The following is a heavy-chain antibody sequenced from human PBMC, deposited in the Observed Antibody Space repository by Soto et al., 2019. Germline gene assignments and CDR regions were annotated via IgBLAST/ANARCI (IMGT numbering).Heavy chain of an antibody. V-gene: IGHV3-9*01. D-gene: IGHD6-25*01. CDR3: AKDKGGTPYYIDS. J-gene: IGHJ4*02. CDR1: GFNFGNYA. CDR2: INWNSDKV. Sequence: VLLVESGGGLVQPGRSLRLSCAVSGFNFGNYAMHWVRQAPGKGREWVAAINWNSDKVAYAGSVLGRFTIFRDSAKNSLHLQMNYLTTEDTALYYCAKDKGGTPYYIDSWGQGILVTVSS.